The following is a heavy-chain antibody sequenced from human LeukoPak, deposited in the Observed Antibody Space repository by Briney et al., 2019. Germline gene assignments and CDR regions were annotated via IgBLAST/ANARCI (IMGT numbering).Heavy chain of an antibody. CDR2: INHSGST. CDR1: GGSFSGYC. V-gene: IGHV4-34*01. CDR3: ARGDYIAAAGGFDY. D-gene: IGHD6-13*01. J-gene: IGHJ4*02. Sequence: SETLSLTCAVYGGSFSGYCWSWIRQPPGKGLEWIGEINHSGSTNYNPSLKSRVTISVDTSKNQFSLKLSSVTAADTAVYYCARGDYIAAAGGFDYWGQGTLVTVSS.